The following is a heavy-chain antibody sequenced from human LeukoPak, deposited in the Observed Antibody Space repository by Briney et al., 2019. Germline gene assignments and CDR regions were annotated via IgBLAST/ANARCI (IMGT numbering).Heavy chain of an antibody. D-gene: IGHD3-3*01. V-gene: IGHV1-2*02. Sequence: GASVKVSCKTSGYTFTGNFIHWVRQAPGQGLEWMGWINPNSGDTNYAQKFQGRVTMTRDTSISTAYMELSRLRSDDTAVYYYAGELQWLFFWGQGTLVIVSS. CDR2: INPNSGDT. J-gene: IGHJ4*02. CDR3: AGELQWLFF. CDR1: GYTFTGNF.